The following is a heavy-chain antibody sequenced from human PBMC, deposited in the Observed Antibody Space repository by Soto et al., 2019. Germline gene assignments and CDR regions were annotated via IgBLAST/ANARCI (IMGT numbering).Heavy chain of an antibody. D-gene: IGHD6-13*01. CDR2: IDYRGST. CDR3: GRGVFR. Sequence: QVQLQESGPGLVKPSQTLSLTCTVSGGFISSGGYYWSWIRQHPGKGLEWIGYIDYRGSTDYSPSLKRQVCISWKPSKNQFSRKRTSLSAAPTAVYFCGRGVFRWGQGTLATVSS. V-gene: IGHV4-31*01. CDR1: GGFISSGGYY. J-gene: IGHJ4*02.